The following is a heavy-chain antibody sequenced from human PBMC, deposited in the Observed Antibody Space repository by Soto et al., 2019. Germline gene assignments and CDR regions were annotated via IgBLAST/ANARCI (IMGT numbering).Heavy chain of an antibody. V-gene: IGHV3-23*01. D-gene: IGHD3-10*01. J-gene: IGHJ4*02. CDR2: ISGSGGST. CDR3: ASSGLWFGELSYFDY. CDR1: GFTFSSYA. Sequence: PGGSLRLSCAASGFTFSSYAMSWVRQAPGKGLEWVSAISGSGGSTYYAESVKGRFTISRDNSKNTLYLQMNSLRAEDTAVYYCASSGLWFGELSYFDYWGQGTLVTVSS.